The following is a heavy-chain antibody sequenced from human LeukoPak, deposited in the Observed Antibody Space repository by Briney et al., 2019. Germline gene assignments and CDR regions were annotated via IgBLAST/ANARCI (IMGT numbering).Heavy chain of an antibody. CDR1: GFTFSSYE. V-gene: IGHV3-48*03. CDR3: ARRYCSSTSCTLDY. D-gene: IGHD2-2*01. J-gene: IGHJ4*02. CDR2: ISSGTTTI. Sequence: QPGGSLRLSCTASGFTFSSYEMNWVRQAPGKGLEWVSYISSGTTTIYYADSVKGRFTISRANAKNSLYLQMNSLRAEDTAVYYCARRYCSSTSCTLDYWGQGTLVTVSS.